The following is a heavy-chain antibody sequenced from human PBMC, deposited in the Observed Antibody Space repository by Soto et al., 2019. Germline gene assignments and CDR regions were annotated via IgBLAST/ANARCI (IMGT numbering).Heavy chain of an antibody. D-gene: IGHD3-10*01. CDR1: GFTFSSYW. CDR2: IKQDGSEK. CDR3: AKCGIIERCTYFDY. V-gene: IGHV3-7*05. Sequence: GGSLRLSCAASGFTFSSYWMSWVRQAPGKGLEWVANIKQDGSEKYYVDSVKGRFTISRDNAKNSLYLQMNSLRAEDTAVYYCAKCGIIERCTYFDYWGQGTLVTVSS. J-gene: IGHJ4*02.